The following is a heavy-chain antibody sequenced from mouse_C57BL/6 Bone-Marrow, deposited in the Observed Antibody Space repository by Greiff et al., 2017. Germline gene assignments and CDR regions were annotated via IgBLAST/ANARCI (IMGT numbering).Heavy chain of an antibody. J-gene: IGHJ4*01. CDR2: IYPGSGST. Sequence: VQLQQPGAELVKPGASVKMSCKASGHTFTSYWITWVKQRPGQGLEWIGDIYPGSGSTHYNEKFKSKATLTVATSSSTAYMQLSSLTSEDSAVYYCARSAYDIRRGFYYAMDYWGQGTSVTVSS. D-gene: IGHD2-3*01. V-gene: IGHV1-55*01. CDR3: ARSAYDIRRGFYYAMDY. CDR1: GHTFTSYW.